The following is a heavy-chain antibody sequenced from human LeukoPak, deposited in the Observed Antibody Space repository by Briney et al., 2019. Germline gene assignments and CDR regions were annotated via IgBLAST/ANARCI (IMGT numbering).Heavy chain of an antibody. Sequence: GGSLRLSCAASGFTFSSYWMYWVRQAPGKGLVWVSRLNSDGSSTNYVDSVKGRLTISRDNAKNTLYLQMNSLRAEDTAVYYCARLANYWYFDLWGRGALVTVSS. V-gene: IGHV3-74*01. J-gene: IGHJ2*01. CDR1: GFTFSSYW. CDR2: LNSDGSST. CDR3: ARLANYWYFDL.